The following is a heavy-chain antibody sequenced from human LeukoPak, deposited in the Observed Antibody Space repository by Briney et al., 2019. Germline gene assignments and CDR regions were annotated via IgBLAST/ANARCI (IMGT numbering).Heavy chain of an antibody. D-gene: IGHD2-21*02. CDR2: INPNSGAT. J-gene: IGHJ6*02. CDR3: ARDRARIVVVTADFYYYGMDV. V-gene: IGHV1-2*02. CDR1: GYTFTGHY. Sequence: ASVKVSCKASGYTFTGHYMHWVRQAPGQGLEWMAWINPNSGATNYAQKFQGRVTMTRDTSISTAYMELSRLRSDDTAVYYCARDRARIVVVTADFYYYGMDVWGQGTTVTVSS.